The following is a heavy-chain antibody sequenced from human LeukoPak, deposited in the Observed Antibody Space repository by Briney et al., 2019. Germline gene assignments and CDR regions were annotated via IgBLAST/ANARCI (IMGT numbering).Heavy chain of an antibody. V-gene: IGHV4-38-2*02. Sequence: TSETLSLTCTVSGYSISSGYYWGWIRQPPGKGLEWIGSIYHSRSTYYNPSLKSRVTISVDTSKNQFSLKLSSMTAADTAVYYCARVGSGWASIDYWGQGTLVTVSS. CDR1: GYSISSGYY. D-gene: IGHD6-19*01. CDR2: IYHSRST. CDR3: ARVGSGWASIDY. J-gene: IGHJ4*02.